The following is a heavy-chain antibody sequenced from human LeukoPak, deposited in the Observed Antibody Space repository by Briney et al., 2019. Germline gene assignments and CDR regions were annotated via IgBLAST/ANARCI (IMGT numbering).Heavy chain of an antibody. Sequence: GGSLRLSCAASGFTFSNLAMGWVRQAPGKGLAWVSGISGSGGGTYYVDSVRGRFTISRDNAKNSLYLQMNSLRAEDTAVYYCARATWDPNYYYYMDVWGKGTTVTISS. J-gene: IGHJ6*03. V-gene: IGHV3-23*01. CDR1: GFTFSNLA. D-gene: IGHD1-26*01. CDR2: ISGSGGGT. CDR3: ARATWDPNYYYYMDV.